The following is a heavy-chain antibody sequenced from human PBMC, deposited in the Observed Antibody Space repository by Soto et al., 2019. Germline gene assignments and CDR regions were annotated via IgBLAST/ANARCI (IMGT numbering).Heavy chain of an antibody. J-gene: IGHJ6*03. V-gene: IGHV3-48*01. CDR3: ARDLSWGSNWYYYMDV. Sequence: EVQLVESGGGLVQPGWPLRLSCATSGFILSDCAMNWVRQAPWKGLEWVSYISSSSSVIDYADSVKVRFTVSRDNARNSLYLQMNSLRAEDTAVYYCARDLSWGSNWYYYMDVWGKGTTVTVSS. D-gene: IGHD7-27*01. CDR1: GFILSDCA. CDR2: ISSSSSVI.